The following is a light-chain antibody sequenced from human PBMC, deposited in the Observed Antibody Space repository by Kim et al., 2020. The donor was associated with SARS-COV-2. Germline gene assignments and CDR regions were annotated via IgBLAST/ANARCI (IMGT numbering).Light chain of an antibody. CDR1: QSVSSSY. V-gene: IGKV3-20*01. CDR3: QQYGSSPR. CDR2: GAS. J-gene: IGKJ2*03. Sequence: EIVLTQSPGTLSLSPWERATLSCRASQSVSSSYLAWYQQKPGQAPRLLIYGASSRATGIPDRFSGSGSGTDFTLTISRLEPEDFAVYYCQQYGSSPRFGQGTKLEI.